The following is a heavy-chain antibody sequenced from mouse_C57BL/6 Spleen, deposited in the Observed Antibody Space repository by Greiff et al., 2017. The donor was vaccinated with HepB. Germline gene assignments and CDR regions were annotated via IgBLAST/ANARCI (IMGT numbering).Heavy chain of an antibody. D-gene: IGHD1-1*01. V-gene: IGHV5-9*01. CDR1: GFTFSSYT. Sequence: EVQLVESGGGLVKPGGSLKLSCAASGFTFSSYTMSWVRQTPEKRLEWVATISGGGGNTYYQDSVKGRFTISRDNAKNNLYLQMSMLRSEDTALYYCASHLLYYNGSRRNYYAMDYWGQGTSVTVAS. CDR2: ISGGGGNT. J-gene: IGHJ4*01. CDR3: ASHLLYYNGSRRNYYAMDY.